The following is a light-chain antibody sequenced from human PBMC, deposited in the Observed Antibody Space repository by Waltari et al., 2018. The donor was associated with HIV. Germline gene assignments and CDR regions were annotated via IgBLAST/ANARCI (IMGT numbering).Light chain of an antibody. J-gene: IGLJ1*01. CDR2: DIT. Sequence: SVLTQPRSVSGSLGQSVTITCTGTTSDLGGYDYVSWYQKHPDKAHKLIIYDITHPPAGVPDRFSSSKSGTTASLTISDLRAEDEAQYYCCSYGGSHTYYVFGTGTMVTV. V-gene: IGLV2-11*01. CDR1: TSDLGGYDY. CDR3: CSYGGSHTYYV.